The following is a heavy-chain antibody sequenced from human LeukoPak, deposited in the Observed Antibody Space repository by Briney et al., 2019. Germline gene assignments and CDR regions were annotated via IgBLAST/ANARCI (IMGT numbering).Heavy chain of an antibody. D-gene: IGHD5-24*01. CDR2: ISSGGNYR. CDR3: ARGRNAYTFDN. Sequence: GGSLRLSCAASGFTFSSYEINWVRQAPGKGLEWVSYISSGGNYRYYADSVKGRFTISRDDARNSLYLQMNSLRAEDTAVYYCARGRNAYTFDNWGQGTLVTVSS. CDR1: GFTFSSYE. V-gene: IGHV3-48*03. J-gene: IGHJ4*02.